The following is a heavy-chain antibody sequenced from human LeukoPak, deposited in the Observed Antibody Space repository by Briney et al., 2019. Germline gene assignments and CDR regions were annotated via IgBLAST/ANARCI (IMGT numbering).Heavy chain of an antibody. Sequence: GGSLRLSCAASGFTFSNYAMSWVRQAPGKGLEWVSGISDSGSTKYYADSLKGRFTISRDNARNSLYLQMNSLRAEDTAVYYCHYDSSGHDAFDIWGQGTMVTVSS. CDR3: HYDSSGHDAFDI. CDR1: GFTFSNYA. J-gene: IGHJ3*02. CDR2: ISDSGSTK. V-gene: IGHV3-23*01. D-gene: IGHD3-22*01.